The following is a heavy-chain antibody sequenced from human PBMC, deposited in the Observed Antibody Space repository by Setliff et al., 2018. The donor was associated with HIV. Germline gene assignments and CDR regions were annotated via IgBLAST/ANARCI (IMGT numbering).Heavy chain of an antibody. CDR2: IYHSGST. CDR3: ATLDHSGGNFLAY. D-gene: IGHD2-21*02. V-gene: IGHV4-30-2*01. CDR1: GGSISSGGYS. J-gene: IGHJ4*02. Sequence: SETLSLTCAVSGGSISSGGYSWNWIRQPPGKGLEWIGYIYHSGSTIYNPSLRSRITISLDTSKEQFSLELSSATAADTAVYYCATLDHSGGNFLAYWGQGSLVTVSS.